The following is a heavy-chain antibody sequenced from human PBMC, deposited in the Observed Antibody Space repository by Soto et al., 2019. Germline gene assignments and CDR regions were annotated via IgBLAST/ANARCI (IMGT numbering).Heavy chain of an antibody. CDR2: ISAYNGNT. D-gene: IGHD6-6*01. V-gene: IGHV1-18*04. CDR1: GYTFTSYG. CDR3: ALVAARLNWFDP. Sequence: ASVKVSCKASGYTFTSYGISWVRQAPGQGLEWMGWISAYNGNTNYAQKLQGRVTKTTDTSTSTAYMELRSLRSDDTAVYYCALVAARLNWFDPWGQGTLVTVSS. J-gene: IGHJ5*02.